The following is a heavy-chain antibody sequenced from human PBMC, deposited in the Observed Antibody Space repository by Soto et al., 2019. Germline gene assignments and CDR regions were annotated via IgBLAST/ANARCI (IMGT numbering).Heavy chain of an antibody. J-gene: IGHJ4*02. CDR2: ISSSGTTI. V-gene: IGHV3-11*01. Sequence: GGSLRLSCAASGFTFSDYFMTWIRQAPGKGLEWVSYISSSGTTIFYADSVQGRFTISRDNAKKSLYLEINSLRAEDTAVYYCARMAPPIDYWGQGTLVTVSS. D-gene: IGHD5-12*01. CDR1: GFTFSDYF. CDR3: ARMAPPIDY.